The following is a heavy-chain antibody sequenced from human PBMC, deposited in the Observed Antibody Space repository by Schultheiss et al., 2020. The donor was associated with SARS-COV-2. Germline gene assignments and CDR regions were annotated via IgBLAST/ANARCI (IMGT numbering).Heavy chain of an antibody. CDR2: IYYSGST. CDR3: ARAMGELWLGYYYYYYGMDV. CDR1: GGSISSYY. V-gene: IGHV4-59*01. D-gene: IGHD5-18*01. Sequence: SETLSLTCTVSGGSISSYYWSWIRQPPGKGLEWIGYIYYSGSTNYNPSLKSRVTISVDTSKNQFSLKLSSVTAADTAVYYCARAMGELWLGYYYYYYGMDVWGQGTMVTVSS. J-gene: IGHJ6*02.